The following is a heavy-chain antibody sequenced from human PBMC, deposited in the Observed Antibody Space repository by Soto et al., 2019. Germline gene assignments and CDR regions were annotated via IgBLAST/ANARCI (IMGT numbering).Heavy chain of an antibody. CDR1: GGSPSTYY. D-gene: IGHD4-17*01. CDR3: AREDYDESGDSLFDF. Sequence: KASETLSLTCTVSGGSPSTYYWNWIRQPPNKGLERIGKIHNSGSANYNPSLKSRVTISVDTSKNLFSLKLNSETAADTALYYCAREDYDESGDSLFDFLCQGTLETVSS. J-gene: IGHJ4*02. V-gene: IGHV4-59*01. CDR2: IHNSGSA.